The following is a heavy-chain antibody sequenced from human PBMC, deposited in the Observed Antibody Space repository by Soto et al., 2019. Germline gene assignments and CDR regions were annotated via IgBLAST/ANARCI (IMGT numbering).Heavy chain of an antibody. D-gene: IGHD3-22*01. Sequence: PDKGLGWVLVISYYGSKKYYADSVKGRFTISRDNSKTTLHLQMNSLRAEETAVYYCARDLSVVVFFQAEDGIRDTVPVSAFLLNRSSDL. CDR3: ARDLSVVVFFQAEDGIRDTVPVSAFLLNRSSDL. V-gene: IGHV3-30-3*01. J-gene: IGHJ2*01. CDR2: ISYYGSKK.